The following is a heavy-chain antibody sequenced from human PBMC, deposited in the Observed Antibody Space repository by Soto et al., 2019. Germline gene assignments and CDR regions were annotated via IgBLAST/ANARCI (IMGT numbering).Heavy chain of an antibody. J-gene: IGHJ4*02. Sequence: SETLSLTCTVSGGSIASSLYYWGWVRQSPGKGLEWIESIYYSGSTHYNPSLKRRVTVSVDTSKNQFSLKLTSVTAADTAVYYCVRREAVAGSQFDFWGQGTLVTVSS. D-gene: IGHD6-19*01. CDR3: VRREAVAGSQFDF. CDR2: IYYSGST. CDR1: GGSIASSLYY. V-gene: IGHV4-39*01.